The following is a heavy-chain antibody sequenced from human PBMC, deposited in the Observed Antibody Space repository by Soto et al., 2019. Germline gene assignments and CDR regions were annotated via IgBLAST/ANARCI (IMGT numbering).Heavy chain of an antibody. Sequence: GGSLRLSCSASGVTFSIYARHWVRQAPGKGLEYVSSISTNGGSTDYADSVKRRFTISRDNSKNTVYLQMSSLRVEDTAVYYCVKGEYYYDSSGYYPFDYWGQGTLVTVSS. V-gene: IGHV3-64D*06. D-gene: IGHD3-22*01. CDR2: ISTNGGST. J-gene: IGHJ4*02. CDR3: VKGEYYYDSSGYYPFDY. CDR1: GVTFSIYA.